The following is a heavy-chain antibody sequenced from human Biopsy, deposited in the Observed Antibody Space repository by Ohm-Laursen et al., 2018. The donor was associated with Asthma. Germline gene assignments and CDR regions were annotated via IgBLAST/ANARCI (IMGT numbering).Heavy chain of an antibody. CDR3: AKSADYYDSTDYLDF. CDR1: GFKFDDNA. CDR2: ISWNSGRI. D-gene: IGHD3-22*01. Sequence: LSLTCAASGFKFDDNAMHWIRQAPGKGLEWVSGISWNSGRISYADSVKGRFTISRDNAKNSLYLQMNSLRPEDTAFYYCAKSADYYDSTDYLDFWGRGTLVTVSS. J-gene: IGHJ4*01. V-gene: IGHV3-9*01.